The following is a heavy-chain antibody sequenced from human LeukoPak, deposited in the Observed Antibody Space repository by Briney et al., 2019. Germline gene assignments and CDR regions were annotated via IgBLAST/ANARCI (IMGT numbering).Heavy chain of an antibody. CDR2: INHSGST. Sequence: SETLSLTCAVYGXSFSGYYWSWIRQPPGKGLEWIGEINHSGSTNYNPSLKSRVTISVDTSKNQFSLKLSSVTAADTAVYYCARGPSSIQYFQHWGQGTLVTVSS. D-gene: IGHD6-13*01. CDR3: ARGPSSIQYFQH. V-gene: IGHV4-34*01. CDR1: GXSFSGYY. J-gene: IGHJ1*01.